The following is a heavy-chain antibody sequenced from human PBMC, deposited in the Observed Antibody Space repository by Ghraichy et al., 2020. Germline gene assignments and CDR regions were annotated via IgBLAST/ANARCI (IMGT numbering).Heavy chain of an antibody. V-gene: IGHV1-18*01. J-gene: IGHJ4*02. CDR2: VNSYIGKT. D-gene: IGHD7-27*01. CDR3: ARALNWDLDF. CDR1: GFTFSNYG. Sequence: ASVKVSCKTSGFTFSNYGINWVRQAPGQGLEWVGWVNSYIGKTNYAQKLQGRVTMTTDTSTSTAYMELRSLRSDDTAMYYCARALNWDLDFWGQGTLVTVSS.